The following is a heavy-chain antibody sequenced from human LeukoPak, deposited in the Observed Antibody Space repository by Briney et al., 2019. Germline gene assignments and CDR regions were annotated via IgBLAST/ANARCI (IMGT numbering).Heavy chain of an antibody. Sequence: GGSLRLSCAASGFTFSSYEMNWVRQAPGKGLEWVSYISSSGSTIYYADSVKGRFTISRDNAKNSLYLQMNSLRAEDTAVYYRARAGYSSSDWGQGTLVTVSS. CDR1: GFTFSSYE. D-gene: IGHD6-6*01. J-gene: IGHJ4*02. CDR2: ISSSGSTI. V-gene: IGHV3-48*03. CDR3: ARAGYSSSD.